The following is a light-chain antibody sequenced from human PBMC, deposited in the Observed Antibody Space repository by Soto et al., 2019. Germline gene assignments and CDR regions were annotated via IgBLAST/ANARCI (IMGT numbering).Light chain of an antibody. Sequence: DIQMTQSPSSLSVSVGDRVTITCRASQSIRNYLSWYQQKPGKAPKLLIYTASSLESGVPSRFSGRGSLTDFTLTISSLQPEDFATYYCQQSYRAPYPFGQGTKLEIK. CDR3: QQSYRAPYP. J-gene: IGKJ2*01. V-gene: IGKV1-39*01. CDR2: TAS. CDR1: QSIRNY.